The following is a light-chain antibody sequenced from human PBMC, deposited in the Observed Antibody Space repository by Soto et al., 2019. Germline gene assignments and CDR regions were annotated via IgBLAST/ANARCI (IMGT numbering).Light chain of an antibody. V-gene: IGKV1-33*01. CDR3: QQYNSYSGT. J-gene: IGKJ1*01. Sequence: DIQMTQSPSSLSAPVGDRVTITCQASQDISNYLNWYQQKPGKAPKLLIYDASNLETGVPSRFSGSGSGTDFTFTISSLQPEDIATYYCQQYNSYSGTFGQGTRWIS. CDR1: QDISNY. CDR2: DAS.